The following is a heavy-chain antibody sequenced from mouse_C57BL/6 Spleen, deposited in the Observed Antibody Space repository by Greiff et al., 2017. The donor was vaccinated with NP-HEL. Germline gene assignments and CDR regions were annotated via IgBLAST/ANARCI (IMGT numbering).Heavy chain of an antibody. CDR3: ALYGNRYYYAMDY. D-gene: IGHD2-10*02. J-gene: IGHJ4*01. V-gene: IGHV14-3*01. Sequence: EVKLVESVAELVRPGASVKLSCTASGFNIKNTYMHWVKQRPEQGLEWIGRIDPANGNTKYAPKFQGKATITADTSSNTAYLQLSSLTSEDTAIYYCALYGNRYYYAMDYWGQGTSVTVSS. CDR2: IDPANGNT. CDR1: GFNIKNTY.